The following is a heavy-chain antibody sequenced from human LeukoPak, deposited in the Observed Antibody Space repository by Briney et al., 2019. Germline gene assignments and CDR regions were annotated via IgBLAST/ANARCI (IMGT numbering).Heavy chain of an antibody. CDR2: INSDGSSI. Sequence: GGSLRLSCAASGFTFSSYWMHWVRQAPGKGLVWVSRINSDGSSISYADSVKGRFTISRDNAKNTLYLQMNSLRDEDTAVYYCTTQQWLVPHSLDYWGQGTLVTVSS. CDR1: GFTFSSYW. J-gene: IGHJ4*02. D-gene: IGHD6-19*01. CDR3: TTQQWLVPHSLDY. V-gene: IGHV3-74*01.